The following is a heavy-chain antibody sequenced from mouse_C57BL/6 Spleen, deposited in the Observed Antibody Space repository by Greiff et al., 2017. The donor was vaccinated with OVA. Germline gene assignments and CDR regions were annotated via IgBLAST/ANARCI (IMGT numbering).Heavy chain of an antibody. CDR1: GYAFTNYL. V-gene: IGHV1-54*01. CDR2: INPGSGGT. Sequence: VQLQQSGAELVRPGTSVKVSCKASGYAFTNYLIEWVKQRPGQGLEWIGVINPGSGGTNYNEKFKGKATLTADKSSSTAYMQLSSLTSEDSAVYFCARSQGLTGTYFDYWGQGTTLTVSS. D-gene: IGHD4-1*01. J-gene: IGHJ2*01. CDR3: ARSQGLTGTYFDY.